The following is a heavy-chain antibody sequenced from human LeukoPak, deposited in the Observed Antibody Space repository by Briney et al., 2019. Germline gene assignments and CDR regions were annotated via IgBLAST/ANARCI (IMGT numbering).Heavy chain of an antibody. D-gene: IGHD6-13*01. Sequence: GGSLRLSCAASGFTFSDYYMSWIRQAPGKGLEWVSAISGSGGSTYYADSVKGRFTISRDNSKNTLYLQMNSLRAEDTAVYYCAKEKQQLVLWDYWGQGTLVTVSS. CDR2: ISGSGGST. J-gene: IGHJ4*02. CDR1: GFTFSDYY. CDR3: AKEKQQLVLWDY. V-gene: IGHV3-23*01.